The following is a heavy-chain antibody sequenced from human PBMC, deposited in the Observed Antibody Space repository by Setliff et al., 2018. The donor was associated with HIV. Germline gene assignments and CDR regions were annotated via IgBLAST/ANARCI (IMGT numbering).Heavy chain of an antibody. CDR1: GGSISSYY. Sequence: SETLSLTCNVSGGSISSYYWSWLRQPPGKRFEWIGNIYYTGSTDYNPSLKSRVTISVDTSKNQFSLRLSSVTAADTAVYYCARETYYYDSIGYWRSDAFDVWGQGTMVTVSS. J-gene: IGHJ3*01. D-gene: IGHD3-22*01. V-gene: IGHV4-4*08. CDR2: IYYTGST. CDR3: ARETYYYDSIGYWRSDAFDV.